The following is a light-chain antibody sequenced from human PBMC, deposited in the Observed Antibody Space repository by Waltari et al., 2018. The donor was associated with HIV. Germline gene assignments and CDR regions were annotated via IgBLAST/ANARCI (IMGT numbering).Light chain of an antibody. CDR2: EVS. Sequence: QSALTQPPSASGSPGQSVTISCAGTSSDIGLYNFVSWYQHHPGKAPKLMISEVSRRPSGVPDRFSGAGSGNTASLTVSGLQAEDGGAYYCFSYAGNNYLLFGGGTKLTVL. V-gene: IGLV2-8*01. CDR1: SSDIGLYNF. J-gene: IGLJ2*01. CDR3: FSYAGNNYLL.